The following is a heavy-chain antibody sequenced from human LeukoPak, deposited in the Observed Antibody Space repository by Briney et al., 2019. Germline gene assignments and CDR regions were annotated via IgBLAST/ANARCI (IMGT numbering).Heavy chain of an antibody. CDR3: AIGLAYGSSPGYFDY. J-gene: IGHJ4*02. D-gene: IGHD6-6*01. CDR1: GYTLTELS. V-gene: IGHV1-24*01. CDR2: FDPEDGET. Sequence: GASVKVSCKASGYTLTELSMHWVRQAPGKGLEWMGGFDPEDGETIYAQKFQGRVTMTEDTSTDTAYMELSSLRSEDTAVYYCAIGLAYGSSPGYFDYWGQGTLVTVSS.